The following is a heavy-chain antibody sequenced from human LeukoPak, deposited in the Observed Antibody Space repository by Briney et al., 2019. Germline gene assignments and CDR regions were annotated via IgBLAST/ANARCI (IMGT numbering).Heavy chain of an antibody. CDR2: LSVSGGTT. V-gene: IGHV3-23*01. J-gene: IGHJ4*02. Sequence: GGSLRLSCAPSGFSFSGYAMNWVRQAPGKGLEWVSSLSVSGGTTYYTDSVKGRFTVSRDNSRDTLYLQMHSLRVEDTAVYYCARMNGGSFSSYYFDYWGQGILVTVPS. CDR3: ARMNGGSFSSYYFDY. D-gene: IGHD1-26*01. CDR1: GFSFSGYA.